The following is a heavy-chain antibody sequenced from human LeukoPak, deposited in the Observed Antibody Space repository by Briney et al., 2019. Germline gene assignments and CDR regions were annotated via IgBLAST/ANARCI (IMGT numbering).Heavy chain of an antibody. CDR1: GFTFSSCG. CDR3: ARDNPPDY. Sequence: QPGGSLRLSCAASGFTFSSCGMHWVRQAPGKGLEWVSYISSSGSTIYYADSVKGRFTISRDNAKNSLYLQLNSLRAEDTALYYCARDNPPDYWGQGTLVTVSS. CDR2: ISSSGSTI. V-gene: IGHV3-48*04. J-gene: IGHJ4*02.